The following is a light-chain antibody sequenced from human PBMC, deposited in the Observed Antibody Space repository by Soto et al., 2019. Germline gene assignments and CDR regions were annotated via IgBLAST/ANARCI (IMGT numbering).Light chain of an antibody. Sequence: DIVLTQSPGTLSLSPGERATLSCRASHTVLTNYLAWYQQKPGQAPRLLIYGASSRASGIPDRFSGSGSGTAFTLTISRLEPDDFAVYFCQQYGNSPPWTFGQGTNVEAK. CDR1: HTVLTNY. CDR2: GAS. J-gene: IGKJ1*01. CDR3: QQYGNSPPWT. V-gene: IGKV3-20*01.